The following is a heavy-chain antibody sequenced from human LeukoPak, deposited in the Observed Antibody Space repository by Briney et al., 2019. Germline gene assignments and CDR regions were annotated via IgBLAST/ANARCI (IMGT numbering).Heavy chain of an antibody. CDR2: ITTSGTYI. CDR3: ARGLRDSSGYGAFDI. D-gene: IGHD3-22*01. CDR1: GLTFSSYA. V-gene: IGHV3-21*06. Sequence: PGGSLRLSCAASGLTFSSYAMNWVRQAPGKGLELVSSITTSGTYIYYADSVKGRFTISRDNAKNSLYLQMNSLRAEDTSVYYCARGLRDSSGYGAFDIWGQGTMVTVSS. J-gene: IGHJ3*02.